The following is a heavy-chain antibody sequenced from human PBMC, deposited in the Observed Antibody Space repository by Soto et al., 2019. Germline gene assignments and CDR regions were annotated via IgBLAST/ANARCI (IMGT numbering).Heavy chain of an antibody. J-gene: IGHJ4*02. Sequence: EVELLESGGGLVQPGGSLRLSCSASGITFNNYALKWVRQAPGKGLEWVSGISGSGISTYYADFVKGRFTISRDKSTNTLYLQMDCLRADDTALYYCAKEAGGGPTMRTSSFDYWGQGPLVTVSS. V-gene: IGHV3-23*01. CDR3: AKEAGGGPTMRTSSFDY. D-gene: IGHD1-1*01. CDR2: ISGSGIST. CDR1: GITFNNYA.